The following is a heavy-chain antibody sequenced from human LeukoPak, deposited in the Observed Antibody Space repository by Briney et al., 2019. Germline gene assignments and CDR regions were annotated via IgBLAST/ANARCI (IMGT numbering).Heavy chain of an antibody. V-gene: IGHV1-69*13. D-gene: IGHD3-22*01. CDR3: ARGQTYYYDSSGYYYFDY. J-gene: IGHJ4*02. CDR1: GGTFNSYA. CDR2: IIPVFGTA. Sequence: SVKVSCKASGGTFNSYAISWVRQAPGQGLEWMGGIIPVFGTANNAQKFQGRVTITADESTSTAYMELSSLRSEDTAVYYCARGQTYYYDSSGYYYFDYWGQGTLVTVSS.